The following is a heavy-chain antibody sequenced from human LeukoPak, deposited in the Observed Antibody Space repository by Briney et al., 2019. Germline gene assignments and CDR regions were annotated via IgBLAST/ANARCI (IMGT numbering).Heavy chain of an antibody. J-gene: IGHJ4*02. V-gene: IGHV3-30*04. CDR2: ISYDGNNK. CDR1: GFTFSSYA. CDR3: TRGIAGYCSTSCYRGVTD. Sequence: GGSLRLSCAASGFTFSSYAMHWVRQAPGKGLEWVAVISYDGNNKYYADSVKGRFTISRDNSKNTLYLQMNSLRAEDTAVYYCTRGIAGYCSTSCYRGVTDWGQGTLVTVSS. D-gene: IGHD2-2*02.